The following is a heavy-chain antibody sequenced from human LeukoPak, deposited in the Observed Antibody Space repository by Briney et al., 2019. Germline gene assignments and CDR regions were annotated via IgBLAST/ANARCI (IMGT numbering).Heavy chain of an antibody. D-gene: IGHD6-19*01. Sequence: PGGSLRLSCAAPGFTFSSYSMNWVRQAPGKGLEWVSSISSSSSYIYYADSVKGRFTISRDNAKNSLYLQMNSLRAEDTAVYYCARVGTGLVPHWGQGTLVTVSS. CDR3: ARVGTGLVPH. V-gene: IGHV3-21*01. J-gene: IGHJ4*02. CDR2: ISSSSSYI. CDR1: GFTFSSYS.